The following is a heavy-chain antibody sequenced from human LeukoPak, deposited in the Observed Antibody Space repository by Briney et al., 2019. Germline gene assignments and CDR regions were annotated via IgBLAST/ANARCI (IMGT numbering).Heavy chain of an antibody. D-gene: IGHD4-17*01. CDR1: GYTFTSYD. Sequence: GASVKVSCKASGYTFTSYDINWVRQATGQGLEWMGGFDPEDGETIYAQKFQGRVTMTEDTSTDTAYMELSSLRSEDTAVYYCATHDYGDDNYWGQGTLVTVSS. CDR3: ATHDYGDDNY. J-gene: IGHJ4*02. CDR2: FDPEDGET. V-gene: IGHV1-24*01.